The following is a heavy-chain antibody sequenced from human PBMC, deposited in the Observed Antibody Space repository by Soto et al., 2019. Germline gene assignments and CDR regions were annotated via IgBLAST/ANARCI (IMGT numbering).Heavy chain of an antibody. D-gene: IGHD2-21*02. CDR2: MYNTGST. CDR1: GGSISGYY. Sequence: SETLSLTCTVSGGSISGYYWSWIRQPPGKGLEWIGYMYNTGSTVYNPSFKSRVTISVDTSKSQLSLRLNSETAADTAVYYCARDLWGYCGTDCYPLDVWGQGTTVTVSS. J-gene: IGHJ6*02. V-gene: IGHV4-59*01. CDR3: ARDLWGYCGTDCYPLDV.